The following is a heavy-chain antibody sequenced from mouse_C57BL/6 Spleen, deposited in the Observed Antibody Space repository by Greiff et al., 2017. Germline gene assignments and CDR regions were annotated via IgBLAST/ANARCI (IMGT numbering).Heavy chain of an antibody. Sequence: QVQLQQPGAELVKPGASVKMSCKASGYTFTSYWITWVKQRPGQGLEWIGDIYPGSGSTNYNEKFKSKATLTVDTSSSTAYMQLSSLTSEDSAVDYCARGRDYYGSLYFDYWGQGTTLTVSS. D-gene: IGHD1-1*01. CDR2: IYPGSGST. J-gene: IGHJ2*01. V-gene: IGHV1-55*01. CDR3: ARGRDYYGSLYFDY. CDR1: GYTFTSYW.